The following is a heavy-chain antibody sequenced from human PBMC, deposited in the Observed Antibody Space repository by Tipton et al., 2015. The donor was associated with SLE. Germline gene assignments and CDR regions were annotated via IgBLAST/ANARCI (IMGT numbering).Heavy chain of an antibody. CDR3: ARDSSGWYYFDY. CDR1: GFTFSSYS. V-gene: IGHV4-39*07. Sequence: LRLSCAASGFTFSSYSMNWVRQPPGKGLEWIGSIYYSGSTYYNPSLKSRVTISVDTSKNQFSPKLSSVTAADTAVYYCARDSSGWYYFDYWGQGTLVTVSS. CDR2: IYYSGST. J-gene: IGHJ4*02. D-gene: IGHD6-19*01.